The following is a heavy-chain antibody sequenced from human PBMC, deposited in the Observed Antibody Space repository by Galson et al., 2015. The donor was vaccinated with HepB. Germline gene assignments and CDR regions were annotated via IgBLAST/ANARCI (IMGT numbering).Heavy chain of an antibody. CDR3: AKDPRPNGVFDPFDL. D-gene: IGHD2-8*01. V-gene: IGHV3-23*01. Sequence: SLRLSCAASGFNFGAYAMSWVRQAPGRGLEWVSGITGGSAKYYAESVKGRFTVSRDNSNNIVYLQMDTLRVEDSAMYYCAKDPRPNGVFDPFDLWGQGTLVTVSS. J-gene: IGHJ5*02. CDR2: ITGGSAK. CDR1: GFNFGAYA.